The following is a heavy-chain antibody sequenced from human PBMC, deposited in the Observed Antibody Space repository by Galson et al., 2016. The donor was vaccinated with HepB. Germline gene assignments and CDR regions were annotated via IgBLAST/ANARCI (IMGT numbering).Heavy chain of an antibody. CDR3: ARDRGSAAGFDY. CDR2: IYYSGST. CDR1: GFTFSNAW. J-gene: IGHJ4*02. Sequence: LRLSCAASGFTFSNAWMSWVRQAPGKGLEWLAYIYYSGSTNQNPSLKSRVTISVDTSKNQFSLQLRSVTAADTAVYYCARDRGSAAGFDYWGQGTLVTVSS. V-gene: IGHV4-59*01. D-gene: IGHD6-13*01.